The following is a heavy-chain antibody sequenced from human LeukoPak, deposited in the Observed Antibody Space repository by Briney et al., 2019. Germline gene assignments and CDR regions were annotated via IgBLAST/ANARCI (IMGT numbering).Heavy chain of an antibody. CDR3: ARLYYDFWSGYYAGGGYYFDY. V-gene: IGHV4-61*08. CDR2: IYYSGST. D-gene: IGHD3-3*01. CDR1: GGSISSGDYY. J-gene: IGHJ4*02. Sequence: SETLSLTCTVSGGSISSGDYYWSWIRQPPGKGLEWIGYIYYSGSTNYNPSLKSRVTISVDTSKNQFSLKLSSVTAADTAVYYCARLYYDFWSGYYAGGGYYFDYWGQGTLVTVSS.